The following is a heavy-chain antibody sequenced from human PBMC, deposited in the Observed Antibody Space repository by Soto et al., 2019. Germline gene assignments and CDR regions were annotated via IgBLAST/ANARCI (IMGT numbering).Heavy chain of an antibody. J-gene: IGHJ4*02. D-gene: IGHD3-3*01. Sequence: QVQLVQSGAEVKKPGASVKVSCKASGYTFTSYYMHWVRQAPGQGLEWMGIINPSGGSTSYEQKFQGRVTMTRDTSTSTVYMELSSLRSEDTAVYYCARKSMYDFWSGYGFDYWGQGTLVTVSS. CDR1: GYTFTSYY. CDR2: INPSGGST. V-gene: IGHV1-46*01. CDR3: ARKSMYDFWSGYGFDY.